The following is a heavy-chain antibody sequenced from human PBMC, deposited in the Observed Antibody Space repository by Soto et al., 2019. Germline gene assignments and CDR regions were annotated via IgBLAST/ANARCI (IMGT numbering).Heavy chain of an antibody. V-gene: IGHV4-59*01. CDR1: GGSISRYY. CDR2: IYYSGST. CDR3: ARDHPHSYGVYYFDY. D-gene: IGHD5-18*01. J-gene: IGHJ4*02. Sequence: SETLSLTCIVSGGSISRYYWSWIRQPPGKGLEWIGYIYYSGSTKYNPSLKSRLTISIDTSKNQFSLRLSSVTAADTAVYYCARDHPHSYGVYYFDYWGQGTPVTVSS.